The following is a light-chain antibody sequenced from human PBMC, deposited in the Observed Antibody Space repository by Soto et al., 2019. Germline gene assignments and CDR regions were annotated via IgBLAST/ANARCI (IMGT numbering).Light chain of an antibody. CDR2: AAS. V-gene: IGKV1-39*01. CDR3: QQSYSTLGYT. Sequence: DIQMTQSPSSLSASVGDRVTITCRASQSISSYLNWYQQKPGKAPKLLIYAASSLQSGVTSRFSGSGSGTDFTLTISSLQPEDVATYYCQQSYSTLGYTFGQGTKLEIK. J-gene: IGKJ2*01. CDR1: QSISSY.